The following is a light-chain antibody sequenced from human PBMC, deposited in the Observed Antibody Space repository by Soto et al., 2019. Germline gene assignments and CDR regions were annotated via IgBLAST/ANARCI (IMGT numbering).Light chain of an antibody. CDR2: EVS. CDR3: SSYTSRSYV. J-gene: IGLJ1*01. V-gene: IGLV2-14*01. CDR1: SSDVGGYNY. Sequence: QSVLTQPASVSGSPGQSITISCTGTSSDVGGYNYVSWYQQHPGKAPKLMIYEVSNRPSGVSNRFSRSKSGNTASLTISGLQAEDEADYYCSSYTSRSYVSGTGTKGTVL.